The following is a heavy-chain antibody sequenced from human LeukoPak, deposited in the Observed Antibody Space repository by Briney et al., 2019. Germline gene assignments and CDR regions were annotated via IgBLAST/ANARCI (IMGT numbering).Heavy chain of an antibody. CDR3: TTYRVGEQWMIPNY. CDR1: KFTFSSFA. V-gene: IGHV3-15*01. D-gene: IGHD6-19*01. CDR2: LKTKTDGGTP. Sequence: PGGSLRLSCAASKFTFSSFAMSWVRQAPGKGLEWVGRLKTKTDGGTPDYAAPVKGRFTISRDDSRNTLYLQMNSLKTEDTAVYYCTTYRVGEQWMIPNYWGEGTLVTVSS. J-gene: IGHJ4*02.